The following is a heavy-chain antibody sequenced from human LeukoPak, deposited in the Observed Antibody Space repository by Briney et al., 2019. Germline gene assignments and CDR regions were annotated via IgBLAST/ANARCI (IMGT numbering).Heavy chain of an antibody. CDR1: GYTFTSFG. Sequence: ASVKVSCKASGYTFTSFGISWVRQAPGQGPEWMGWINAYNGNTNYVQKLQGRVTMTTDTSTNTAYMELRSLTSDDTAVYYCARDLGLDTTMIFFDYWGQGTLVTVSS. CDR2: INAYNGNT. D-gene: IGHD5-18*01. CDR3: ARDLGLDTTMIFFDY. J-gene: IGHJ4*02. V-gene: IGHV1-18*01.